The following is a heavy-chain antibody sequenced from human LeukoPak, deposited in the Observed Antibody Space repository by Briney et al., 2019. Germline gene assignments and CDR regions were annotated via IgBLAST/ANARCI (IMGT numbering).Heavy chain of an antibody. V-gene: IGHV1-46*01. Sequence: ASVKVSCKASGYTFTSYYMHWVRQAPGQGLEWMGIINPSGGSTSYAQKFQGRVTITADKSTSTAYMELSSLRSEDTAVYYCARELLGELSLGFDYWGQGTLVTVSS. CDR1: GYTFTSYY. CDR2: INPSGGST. D-gene: IGHD3-16*02. J-gene: IGHJ4*02. CDR3: ARELLGELSLGFDY.